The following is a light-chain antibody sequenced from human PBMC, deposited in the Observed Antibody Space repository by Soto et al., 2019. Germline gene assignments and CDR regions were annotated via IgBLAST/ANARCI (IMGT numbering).Light chain of an antibody. V-gene: IGLV2-14*01. CDR2: EIS. CDR3: SSYTSRDNVI. J-gene: IGLJ2*01. Sequence: QSALTQPASVSGSPGQSITISCSGTSSDVGAYDHVSWYQQYPGKAPKFIIFEISNRPSGISSRFSGSRSGNTASLTISRLQAEDEAYYHCSSYTSRDNVIFGGGTK. CDR1: SSDVGAYDH.